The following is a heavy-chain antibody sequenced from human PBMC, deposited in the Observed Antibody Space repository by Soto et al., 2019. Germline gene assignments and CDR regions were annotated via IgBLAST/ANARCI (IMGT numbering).Heavy chain of an antibody. J-gene: IGHJ6*02. CDR2: IIPIFGTA. CDR1: GGTFSSYT. Sequence: QVRLVQSGAAVKRPGSSVKVSCKASGGTFSSYTISWVRQAPGQGLEWMGGIIPIFGTATYAQKFQDRVSISADESTATAYMEVTCLTSEDTALYYCATRGPGANIYYYYHMDVWGQGTTVTVFS. CDR3: ATRGPGANIYYYYHMDV. V-gene: IGHV1-69*01.